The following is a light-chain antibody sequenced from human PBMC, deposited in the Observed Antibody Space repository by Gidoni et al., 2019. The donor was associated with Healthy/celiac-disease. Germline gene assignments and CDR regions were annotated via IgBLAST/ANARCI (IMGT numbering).Light chain of an antibody. CDR1: QSISSY. V-gene: IGKV1-39*01. CDR3: QQSYSTPPT. J-gene: IGKJ2*01. CDR2: AAS. Sequence: DIQITQSPSSLSASVGDRVTITCRASQSISSYLNWYQQKPGKAPKLLIYAASSLQSGVPSRFSGSGYGKDFTLTISSLQTEDFATYYCQQSYSTPPTFGQGTKLEIK.